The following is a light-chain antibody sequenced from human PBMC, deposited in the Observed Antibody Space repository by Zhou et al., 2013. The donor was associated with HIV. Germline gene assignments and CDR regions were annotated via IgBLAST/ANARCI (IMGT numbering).Light chain of an antibody. CDR2: GAS. CDR3: QELGS. Sequence: EIVLTQSPGTLSLSPGERATLSCRASQSVSSSYLAWYQQKPGQAPRLLIYGASTLQTGVPSRFSGSGSGTEFILTISSLQPEDFATYYCQELGSFGQGTKVEI. V-gene: IGKV3-20*02. CDR1: QSVSSSY. J-gene: IGKJ2*04.